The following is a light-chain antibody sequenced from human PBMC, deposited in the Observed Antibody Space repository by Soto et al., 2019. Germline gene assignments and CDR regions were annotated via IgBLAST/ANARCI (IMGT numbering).Light chain of an antibody. V-gene: IGLV4-69*01. CDR1: SGHSSYA. CDR3: QTWGTGIAV. Sequence: QPVLTQSPSASASLGASVKLTCTLSSGHSSYAIAWHQQQPEKGPRYLMKLNSDGSHSKGDGIPDGFSGSSSGAERYLTISSLQSEDEADYYCQTWGTGIAVFGGGTQLTVL. CDR2: LNSDGSH. J-gene: IGLJ7*01.